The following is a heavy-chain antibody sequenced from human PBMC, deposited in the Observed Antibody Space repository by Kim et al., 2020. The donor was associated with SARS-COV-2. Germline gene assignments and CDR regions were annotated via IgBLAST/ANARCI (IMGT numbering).Heavy chain of an antibody. Sequence: SVKVSCKASGGTFSSYAISWVRQAPGQGLEWMGGIIPIFGTANYAQKFQGRVTITADESTSTAYMELSSLRSEDTAVYYCARRGRMSYAFDIWAQGTMVTVSS. CDR2: IIPIFGTA. CDR3: ARRGRMSYAFDI. CDR1: GGTFSSYA. J-gene: IGHJ3*02. V-gene: IGHV1-69*13. D-gene: IGHD3-16*01.